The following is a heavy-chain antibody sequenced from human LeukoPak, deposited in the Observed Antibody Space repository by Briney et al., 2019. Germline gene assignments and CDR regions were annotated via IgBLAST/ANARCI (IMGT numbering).Heavy chain of an antibody. CDR1: GYSISSGYY. D-gene: IGHD6-19*01. CDR3: ARVKGYSSGWYEDY. J-gene: IGHJ4*02. Sequence: SETLSLTCTVSGYSISSGYYWGWIRQPPGKGLEWIGSIYHSGSTYYNPSLKSRVTISVDTSKNQFSLKLSSVTAADTAVYYCARVKGYSSGWYEDYWGQGTLVTVSS. V-gene: IGHV4-38-2*02. CDR2: IYHSGST.